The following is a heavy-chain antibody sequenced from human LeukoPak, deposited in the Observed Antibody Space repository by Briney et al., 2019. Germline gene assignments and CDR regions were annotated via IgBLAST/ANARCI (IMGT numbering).Heavy chain of an antibody. D-gene: IGHD6-13*01. CDR1: GYTFTSYG. Sequence: ASVTVSCKASGYTFTSYGISWVRQAPGQGLEWMGIINPSGGSTSYAQKFQGRVTMTRDTSTSTVYMELSSLRSEDTAVYYCARDLSQWSGIAAADYWGQGTLVTVSS. CDR3: ARDLSQWSGIAAADY. V-gene: IGHV1-46*01. CDR2: INPSGGST. J-gene: IGHJ4*02.